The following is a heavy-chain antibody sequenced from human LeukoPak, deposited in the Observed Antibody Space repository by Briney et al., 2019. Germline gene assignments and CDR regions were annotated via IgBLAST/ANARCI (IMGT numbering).Heavy chain of an antibody. V-gene: IGHV2-5*02. J-gene: IGHJ5*02. CDR1: GFSLSTSGVG. Sequence: SGPTLVNPTQTPTLTCTFSGFSLSTSGVGVGWIRQPPGKALEWLTLIYWDDDKRYSPSLKSRLTITKDTSKNQVVLTMTNMDPVDTATHYCAFRRPNTAMVPNWFDPWGQGTLVTVSS. CDR3: AFRRPNTAMVPNWFDP. CDR2: IYWDDDK. D-gene: IGHD5-18*01.